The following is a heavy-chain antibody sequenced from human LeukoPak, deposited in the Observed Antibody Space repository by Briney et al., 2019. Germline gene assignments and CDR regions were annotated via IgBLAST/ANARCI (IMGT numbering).Heavy chain of an antibody. D-gene: IGHD1-26*01. CDR2: IWCDGSNK. V-gene: IGHV3-33*01. J-gene: IGHJ4*02. CDR1: GFTFSSYG. Sequence: PERSLRLSCAASGFTFSSYGMHWVRQTPGKGLEWVAIIWCDGSNKYYADSVKGRFTISRDNSKNTLYLQMNSLRAEDTAVYYCARGSGSFSGGFDYWGQGTLVTVCS. CDR3: ARGSGSFSGGFDY.